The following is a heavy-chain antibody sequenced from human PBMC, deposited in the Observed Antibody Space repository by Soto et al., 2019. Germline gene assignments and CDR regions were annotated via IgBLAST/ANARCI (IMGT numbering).Heavy chain of an antibody. D-gene: IGHD3-3*01. Sequence: EVQLLESGGGLVQPGGSLRLSCAASGFTFSSYAMSGVRQAPGKGLEWVSAISGSGGSTYYADSVKGRFTISRDNSKNTLYLQMNSLRAEDTAVYYCAKDYDFWSGYPDYWGQGTLVTVSS. CDR1: GFTFSSYA. J-gene: IGHJ4*02. V-gene: IGHV3-23*01. CDR3: AKDYDFWSGYPDY. CDR2: ISGSGGST.